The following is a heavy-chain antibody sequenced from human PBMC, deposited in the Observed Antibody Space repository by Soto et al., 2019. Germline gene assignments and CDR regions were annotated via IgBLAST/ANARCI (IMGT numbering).Heavy chain of an antibody. V-gene: IGHV3-30*04. CDR1: GFTFSSYA. Sequence: GGSLRLSCAASGFTFSSYAMHWVRQAPGKGLEWVAVISYDGSNKYYADSVKGRFTISRDNSKNTLYLQMNSLRAEDTAVYYCARDSGQVEQQLGYYFDYWGQGTLVTVSS. CDR2: ISYDGSNK. CDR3: ARDSGQVEQQLGYYFDY. D-gene: IGHD6-13*01. J-gene: IGHJ4*02.